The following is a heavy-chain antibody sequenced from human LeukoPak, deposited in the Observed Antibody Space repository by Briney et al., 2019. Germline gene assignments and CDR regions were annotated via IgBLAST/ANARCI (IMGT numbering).Heavy chain of an antibody. Sequence: GGSLRLSCRASGFAFRSYWMHWVRPAPGKGLEWVSRINLDGTIVRYTDSVEGRFTISRDNAKSTLFLHMNSLTADDTALYFCARDSELGYCSAWGQGTLVTVSS. V-gene: IGHV3-74*01. CDR3: ARDSELGYCSA. D-gene: IGHD2-15*01. CDR1: GFAFRSYW. CDR2: INLDGTIV. J-gene: IGHJ1*01.